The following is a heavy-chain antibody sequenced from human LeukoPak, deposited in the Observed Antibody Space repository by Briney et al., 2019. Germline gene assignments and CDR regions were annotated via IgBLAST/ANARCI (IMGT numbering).Heavy chain of an antibody. CDR1: GGSISSYY. V-gene: IGHV4-59*08. D-gene: IGHD1-14*01. J-gene: IGHJ6*03. CDR3: ARLRSGSGYCYYMDV. CDR2: IYYSGST. Sequence: SETLSLTCTVSGGSISSYYWSWIRQPPGKGLEWIGYIYYSGSTNYNPSLKSRVTISVDTSKNQFSLKLSSVTAADTAVYYCARLRSGSGYCYYMDVWGKGTTVTVSS.